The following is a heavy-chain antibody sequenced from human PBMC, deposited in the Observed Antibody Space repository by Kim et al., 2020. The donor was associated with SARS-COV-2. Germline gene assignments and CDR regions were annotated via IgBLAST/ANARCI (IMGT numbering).Heavy chain of an antibody. D-gene: IGHD2-15*01. CDR2: IIPIFGTA. J-gene: IGHJ5*02. Sequence: SVKVSCKASGGTFSSYAISWVRQAPGQGLEWMGGIIPIFGTANYAQKLQGRVTITADESTSTAYMELSSLRSEDTAVYYCARDSGATSYCSGGSCYPGGFDPWGQGTLVTVSS. CDR3: ARDSGATSYCSGGSCYPGGFDP. CDR1: GGTFSSYA. V-gene: IGHV1-69*13.